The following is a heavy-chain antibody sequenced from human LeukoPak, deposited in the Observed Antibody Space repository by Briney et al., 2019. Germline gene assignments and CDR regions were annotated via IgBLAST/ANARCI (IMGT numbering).Heavy chain of an antibody. CDR1: GFTFSSYA. D-gene: IGHD4-17*01. J-gene: IGHJ5*02. Sequence: GGSLRLSCAASGFTFSSYAMTWVRQAPGKGLEWVSGITWNGDSKGYADSVKGRFTISRDNSRSALYLEMNSLRVDDTAVYYCSKKGQNDDSGKPAWGQGTLVTVSS. CDR3: SKKGQNDDSGKPA. V-gene: IGHV3-23*01. CDR2: ITWNGDSK.